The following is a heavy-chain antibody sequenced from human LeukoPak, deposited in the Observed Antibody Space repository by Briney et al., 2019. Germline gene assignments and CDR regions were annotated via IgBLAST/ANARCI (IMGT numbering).Heavy chain of an antibody. CDR1: GYTFTGYY. J-gene: IGHJ5*02. Sequence: ASVKVSCKASGYTFTGYYMHWVRQAPGQGLEWMGWINPNSGGTNYAQKFQGRVTMTRDTSISTAYMELSRLRSDDTAVYYCAREESLCSSTSCPFDPWGQGTLVTVSS. D-gene: IGHD2-2*01. CDR3: AREESLCSSTSCPFDP. V-gene: IGHV1-2*02. CDR2: INPNSGGT.